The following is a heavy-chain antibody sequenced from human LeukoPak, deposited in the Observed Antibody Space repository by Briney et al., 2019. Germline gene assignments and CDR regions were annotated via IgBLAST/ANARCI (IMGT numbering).Heavy chain of an antibody. Sequence: PGGSLRLSCAASGFTFDDYGMSWVRQAPGKGLEWVSGINWNGGSTGYADSVKGRFTISRDNAKNSLYLQMNSPRAEDTALYYCARKVGVYCSSTSCYAGAFDIWGQGTMVTVSS. J-gene: IGHJ3*02. CDR1: GFTFDDYG. V-gene: IGHV3-20*04. CDR3: ARKVGVYCSSTSCYAGAFDI. D-gene: IGHD2-2*01. CDR2: INWNGGST.